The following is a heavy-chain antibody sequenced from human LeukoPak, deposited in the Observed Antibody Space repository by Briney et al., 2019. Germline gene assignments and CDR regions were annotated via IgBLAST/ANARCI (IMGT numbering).Heavy chain of an antibody. CDR2: IYTSGST. V-gene: IGHV4-61*02. D-gene: IGHD3-22*01. CDR3: ARADYYYDTSGYNDY. J-gene: IGHJ4*02. CDR1: GGSISSGSYY. Sequence: PSETLSLTCTVSGGSISSGSYYWSWIRQPAGKGLEWIGRIYTSGSTNYNPSLKSRVTISVDTSKNQFSLKLSSVTAADTAVYYCARADYYYDTSGYNDYWGQGTLVTVSS.